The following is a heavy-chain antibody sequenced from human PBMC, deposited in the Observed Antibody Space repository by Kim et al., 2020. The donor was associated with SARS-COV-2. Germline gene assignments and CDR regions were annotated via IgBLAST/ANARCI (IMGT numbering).Heavy chain of an antibody. V-gene: IGHV1-2*02. CDR3: ARSVASSPHDH. CDR2: LNPESGDT. Sequence: ASVKVSCKASGYTFTAYFIHWVRQAPEQGLEWMGWLNPESGDTTYAQKFEGRVTMTSDTSITTAYMEVSGLRYDDTAVYYCARSVASSPHDHWGQGTLVT. J-gene: IGHJ5*02. CDR1: GYTFTAYF. D-gene: IGHD6-19*01.